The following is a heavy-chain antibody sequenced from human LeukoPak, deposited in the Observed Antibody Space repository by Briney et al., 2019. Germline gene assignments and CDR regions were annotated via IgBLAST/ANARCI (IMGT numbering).Heavy chain of an antibody. J-gene: IGHJ4*02. D-gene: IGHD3-10*01. Sequence: GGSLRLSCAASGFTFGSYAMTWVRQAPGKGLEWVSVITGSESSTYYADSVRGRFTISRDNPKNTLYLQMNSLRADDTAVYYCAKHRGSGVAGSGGVESWGQGTLVTVSS. CDR1: GFTFGSYA. CDR3: AKHRGSGVAGSGGVES. CDR2: ITGSESST. V-gene: IGHV3-23*01.